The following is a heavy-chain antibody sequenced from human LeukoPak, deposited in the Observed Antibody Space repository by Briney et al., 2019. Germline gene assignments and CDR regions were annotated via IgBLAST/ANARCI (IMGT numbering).Heavy chain of an antibody. CDR1: GFTFSSYA. D-gene: IGHD3-22*01. Sequence: GGSLRLSCAASGFTFSSYAMGRVRQAPGKGLEWVSAISGSGGSTYYADSVKGRFTISRDNSKNTLYLQMNSLRAEDTAVYYCAKDSGYYYDSSGYSDYWGQGTLVTVSS. J-gene: IGHJ4*02. CDR3: AKDSGYYYDSSGYSDY. CDR2: ISGSGGST. V-gene: IGHV3-23*01.